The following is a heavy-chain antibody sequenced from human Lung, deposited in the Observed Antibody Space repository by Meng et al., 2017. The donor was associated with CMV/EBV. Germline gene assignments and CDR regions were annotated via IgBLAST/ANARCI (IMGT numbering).Heavy chain of an antibody. CDR1: GGSVSSGSYY. D-gene: IGHD3-16*01. CDR3: ARDYGWGAVTRYYYYGMDV. J-gene: IGHJ6*02. V-gene: IGHV4-61*01. Sequence: SXTXSLXXTVSGGSVSSGSYYWSWIRQPPGKGLEWIGYIYYSGSTNYNPSLKSRVTISVDTSKNQFSLKLSSVTAADTAVYYCARDYGWGAVTRYYYYGMDVWXQGTXVTVAS. CDR2: IYYSGST.